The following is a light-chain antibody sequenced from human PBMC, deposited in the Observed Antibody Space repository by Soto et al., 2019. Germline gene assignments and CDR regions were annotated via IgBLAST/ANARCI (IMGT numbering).Light chain of an antibody. CDR2: ETS. J-gene: IGKJ1*01. CDR1: QSFSSSY. CDR3: QHYNNWPRWT. V-gene: IGKV3D-15*01. Sequence: EIVLTQSPGTLSLSPGERATLSCRASQSFSSSYLAWYQQKPGQAPRLLIYETSSRATGIPARFSGSGSGTEFTLTISSLQSEDFAVYYCQHYNNWPRWTVGQGTKVDIK.